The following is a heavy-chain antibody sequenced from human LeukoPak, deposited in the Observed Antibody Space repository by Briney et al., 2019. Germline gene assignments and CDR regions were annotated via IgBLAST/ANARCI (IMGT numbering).Heavy chain of an antibody. J-gene: IGHJ4*02. CDR3: ARDEGGSYFVGYFDY. D-gene: IGHD1-26*01. V-gene: IGHV1-69*13. CDR1: GYTFTSYG. Sequence: ASVKVSCKASGYTFTSYGISWVRQAPGQGLEWMGGIIPIFGTANYAQKFQGGVTITADESTSTAYMELSSLRSEDTAVYYCARDEGGSYFVGYFDYWGQGTLVTVSS. CDR2: IIPIFGTA.